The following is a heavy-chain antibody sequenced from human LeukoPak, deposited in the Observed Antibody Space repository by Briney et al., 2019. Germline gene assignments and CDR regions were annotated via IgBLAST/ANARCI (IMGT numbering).Heavy chain of an antibody. CDR2: ISSDGSIT. D-gene: IGHD3-10*01. CDR3: ASALRGVITN. CDR1: GFTFSTSW. Sequence: GGSLRLSCAASGFTFSTSWMHWVRQAPGKGLVWVSRISSDGSITDYADCMKGRFTISRDNAKNTLYLQMNSLRAEDTAVYYCASALRGVITNWGQGTLVTVSS. V-gene: IGHV3-74*01. J-gene: IGHJ4*02.